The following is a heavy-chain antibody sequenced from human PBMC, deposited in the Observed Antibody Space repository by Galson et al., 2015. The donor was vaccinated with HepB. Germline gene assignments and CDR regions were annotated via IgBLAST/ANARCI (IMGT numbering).Heavy chain of an antibody. Sequence: SLRLSCAASGFTFSSYAMSWVRQAPGKGLEWVSAISGSGGSTYYADSVKGRFTISRDNSKNTLYLQMNSLRAEDTAVYYCAKDQGRRRVVVHYYYGMDVWGQGTTVTVSS. CDR3: AKDQGRRRVVVHYYYGMDV. J-gene: IGHJ6*02. CDR2: ISGSGGST. CDR1: GFTFSSYA. D-gene: IGHD3-22*01. V-gene: IGHV3-23*01.